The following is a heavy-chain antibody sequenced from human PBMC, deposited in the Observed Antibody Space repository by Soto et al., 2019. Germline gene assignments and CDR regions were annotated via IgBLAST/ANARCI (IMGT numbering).Heavy chain of an antibody. CDR1: GFTFSSYA. Sequence: QVQLVESGGGVVQPGRSLRLSCAASGFTFSSYAMHWVRQAPGKGLEWMAVISYDGSNKYYADSVKGGFTISRDNSKKALDLQMKGVRAEDSSVYYCARELGGIAAAGKVECYCNGMDVWCPWTTVTVSS. J-gene: IGHJ6*02. D-gene: IGHD6-13*01. CDR2: ISYDGSNK. CDR3: ARELGGIAAAGKVECYCNGMDV. V-gene: IGHV3-30-3*01.